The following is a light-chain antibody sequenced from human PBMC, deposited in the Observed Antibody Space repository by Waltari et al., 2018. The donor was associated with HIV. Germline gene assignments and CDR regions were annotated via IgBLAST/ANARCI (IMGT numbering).Light chain of an antibody. V-gene: IGLV1-51*01. CDR3: ATWDASLTVV. CDR1: DSNIGTIY. CDR2: DNY. Sequence: QSVLTQPPSVSAAPGQKVSISCSGSDSNIGTIYISWYQHLPGTAPKLLIYDNYNGPSSIADRFSGSKSGTEATLGIAGLQTGDEAYYDCATWDASLTVVFGGGTKLTVL. J-gene: IGLJ2*01.